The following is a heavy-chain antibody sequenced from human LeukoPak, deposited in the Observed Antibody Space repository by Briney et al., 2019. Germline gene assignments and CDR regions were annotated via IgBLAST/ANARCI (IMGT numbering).Heavy chain of an antibody. J-gene: IGHJ3*02. CDR2: IYSDGLT. CDR1: EFHFSTHG. V-gene: IGHV3-53*01. CDR3: ARGLFLSGYLDAFDI. D-gene: IGHD3-22*01. Sequence: GGSLRLSCAASEFHFSTHGMTWVRQAPGKGLEWVSLIYSDGLTCYADSVKGRCTISRDNSKNTLYLQMNSLRVEDTAIYYCARGLFLSGYLDAFDIWGQGTVVTVSS.